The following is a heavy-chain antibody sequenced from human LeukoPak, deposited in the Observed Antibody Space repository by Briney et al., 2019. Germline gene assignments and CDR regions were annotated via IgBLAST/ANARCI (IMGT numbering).Heavy chain of an antibody. V-gene: IGHV4-39*01. CDR3: ARRISWSFDY. J-gene: IGHJ4*02. CDR1: GGSISSSSHY. D-gene: IGHD6-13*01. Sequence: PSETLSLTCTVSGGSISSSSHYWGWIRQPPGKGLEWIGSISYSGSTYYNPSLKSRVIISVDASKNQISLKMSSVTAADTAVYYCARRISWSFDYWGQGTLVTVSS. CDR2: ISYSGST.